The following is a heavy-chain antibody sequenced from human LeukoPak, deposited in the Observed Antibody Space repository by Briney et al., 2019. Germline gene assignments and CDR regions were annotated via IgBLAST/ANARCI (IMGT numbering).Heavy chain of an antibody. V-gene: IGHV1-69*13. J-gene: IGHJ6*03. D-gene: IGHD2-2*02. CDR3: AVKVVPAAIAFHYYMDV. CDR1: GGTFSSYA. Sequence: ASVKVSCKASGGTFSSYAISWVRQAPGQGLEWMGGIIPIFGTANYAQKFQGRVTITADESTSTAYMELSSLRSEDTAVYYCAVKVVPAAIAFHYYMDVWGKGTTVTVSS. CDR2: IIPIFGTA.